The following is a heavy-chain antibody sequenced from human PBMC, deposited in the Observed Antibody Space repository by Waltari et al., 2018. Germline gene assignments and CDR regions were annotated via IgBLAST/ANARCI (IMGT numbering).Heavy chain of an antibody. J-gene: IGHJ4*02. CDR2: IYTSGST. CDR3: ASTMVRGVRTYYFDY. D-gene: IGHD3-10*01. V-gene: IGHV4-61*02. CDR1: GGSISSGSYY. Sequence: QVQLQESGPGLVKPSQTLSLTCTVSGGSISSGSYYWSWIRQPAGKGLEWIGRIYTSGSTNYNPSLKSRVTISVDTSKNQFSLKLSSVTAADTAVYYCASTMVRGVRTYYFDYWGQGTLVTVSS.